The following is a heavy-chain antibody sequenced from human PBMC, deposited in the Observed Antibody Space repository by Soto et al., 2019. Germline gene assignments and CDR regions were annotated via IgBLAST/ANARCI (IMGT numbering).Heavy chain of an antibody. D-gene: IGHD2-15*01. V-gene: IGHV1-18*01. J-gene: IGHJ6*02. Sequence: VKVSCKASGYTFTSYGISWVRQAPGQGLEWMGWISAYNGNTNYAQKLQGRVTMTTDTSTSTAYMELRSLRSDDTAVYYCARYCSGGSCSSTVLSYYYYGMDVWGQGTTVTVSS. CDR2: ISAYNGNT. CDR1: GYTFTSYG. CDR3: ARYCSGGSCSSTVLSYYYYGMDV.